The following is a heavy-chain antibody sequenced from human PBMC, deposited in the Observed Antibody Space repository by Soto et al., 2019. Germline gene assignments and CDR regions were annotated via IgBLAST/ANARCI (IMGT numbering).Heavy chain of an antibody. V-gene: IGHV4-30-4*01. Sequence: QVQLQESGPGLVKPSQTLSLTCTVSGGSISSGDYYWSWIRQPPGKGLEWIGYIYYSGSTYYNPSRQRRVTISVDTSKNQFSLKLSSVTAADTAVYYCARTIVATINPWFDPWGQGTLVTVSS. CDR3: ARTIVATINPWFDP. J-gene: IGHJ5*02. D-gene: IGHD5-12*01. CDR2: IYYSGST. CDR1: GGSISSGDYY.